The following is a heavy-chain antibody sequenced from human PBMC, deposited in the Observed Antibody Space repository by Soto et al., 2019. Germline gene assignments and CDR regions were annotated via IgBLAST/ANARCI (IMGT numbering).Heavy chain of an antibody. CDR1: GFSLSSSGVG. J-gene: IGHJ4*02. Sequence: QITLKESGPTLVKPTQTLTLTCTFSGFSLSSSGVGVGWIRQPPGKALEWLALIYWDNYKQYSPSLKNRFTTPKDTSNNQGVLTMTKMEPVDTGTYYCARVMGSGTVGVFDYWGQGTLVTVSS. CDR3: ARVMGSGTVGVFDY. D-gene: IGHD6-13*01. CDR2: IYWDNYK. V-gene: IGHV2-5*02.